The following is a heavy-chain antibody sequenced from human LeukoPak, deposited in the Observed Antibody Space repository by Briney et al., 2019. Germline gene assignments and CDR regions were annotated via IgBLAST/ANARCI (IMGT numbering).Heavy chain of an antibody. V-gene: IGHV3-48*03. J-gene: IGHJ6*02. CDR2: ISSSGSTI. CDR1: GFTFSSYE. D-gene: IGHD1-1*01. CDR3: ARVVWNRFQMYYGMDV. Sequence: GGSLRLSCAASGFTFSSYEMNWVRQAPGKGLEWVSYISSSGSTIYYADSVKGRFTISRDNAKNSLYLQMNSLRAEDTAVYYCARVVWNRFQMYYGMDVWGQGTTVTVSS.